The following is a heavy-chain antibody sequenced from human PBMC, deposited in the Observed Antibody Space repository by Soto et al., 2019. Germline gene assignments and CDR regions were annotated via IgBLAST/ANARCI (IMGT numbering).Heavy chain of an antibody. V-gene: IGHV1-69*01. Sequence: VQLVQSGAEVKKPGSSVKLSCKASGGTFNRYTISWVRQAPGQGLEWMGGIIPIFGTANYAQKFQGRVVIIAEESTSAAYMELRRLRSEDTAVYYCALWGFRDGNNSKYNYSGMDVWGQGTTVTVSS. CDR3: ALWGFRDGNNSKYNYSGMDV. J-gene: IGHJ6*02. CDR1: GGTFNRYT. D-gene: IGHD1-1*01. CDR2: IIPIFGTA.